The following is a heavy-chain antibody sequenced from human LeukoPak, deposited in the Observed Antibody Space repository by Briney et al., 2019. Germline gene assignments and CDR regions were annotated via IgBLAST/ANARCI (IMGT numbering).Heavy chain of an antibody. CDR2: VSRSGRT. J-gene: IGHJ6*02. V-gene: IGHV4-34*01. CDR3: ARGHCYGSGTSHMDV. CDR1: GGSLSNYY. D-gene: IGHD3-10*01. Sequence: KPSETLSLACDVYGGSLSNYYWVWIRQSPMKGLEWIGEVSRSGRTNYNPSLKSRVTISVDTSKNQVSLNLSSLTAADSAVYYCARGHCYGSGTSHMDVWGQGTTVAVSS.